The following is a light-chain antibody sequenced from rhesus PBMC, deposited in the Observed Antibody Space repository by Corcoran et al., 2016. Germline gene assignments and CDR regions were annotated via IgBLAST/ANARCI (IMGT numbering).Light chain of an antibody. CDR3: MQGVEFPFT. V-gene: IGKV2-104*02. Sequence: DIVMTQTPLSLPVTPGEPASISCRSSQSLWDGEDGNTSLDWYLQKPGTSPQLLMYEVSNRASGVPDRFRGSGSETDFTLKISRVEAEDVVVYYCMQGVEFPFTFGPGTKLDIK. CDR2: EVS. J-gene: IGKJ3*01. CDR1: QSLWDGEDGNTS.